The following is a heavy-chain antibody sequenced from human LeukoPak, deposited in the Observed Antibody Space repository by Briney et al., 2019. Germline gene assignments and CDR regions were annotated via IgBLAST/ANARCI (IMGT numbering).Heavy chain of an antibody. D-gene: IGHD3-9*01. V-gene: IGHV3-21*01. CDR2: ISSSSSYI. Sequence: GGSLRLSCAASGFTFTSYSVNWVRQAPGKGLEWVSSISSSSSYIYYADSVKGRFTISRDNAKNSLYLQMSSLRAEDTAIYYCARLYDILTGAFDYWGQGTLVTVSS. J-gene: IGHJ4*02. CDR3: ARLYDILTGAFDY. CDR1: GFTFTSYS.